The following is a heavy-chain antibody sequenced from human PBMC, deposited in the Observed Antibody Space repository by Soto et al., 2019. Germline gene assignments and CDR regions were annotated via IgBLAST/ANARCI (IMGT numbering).Heavy chain of an antibody. CDR3: ATHYSDWAFDN. CDR2: MDYGGNT. V-gene: IGHV4-59*08. CDR1: GGSVSSYY. J-gene: IGHJ4*02. Sequence: PSETLSLTCSVSGGSVSSYYWSWIRQPPGKGLEWIVYMDYGGNTYDNPSLKSRVTMSRDTSKNHVSLRLSSVTAADRAMYYCATHYSDWAFDNWGQGTLVTVSS. D-gene: IGHD1-26*01.